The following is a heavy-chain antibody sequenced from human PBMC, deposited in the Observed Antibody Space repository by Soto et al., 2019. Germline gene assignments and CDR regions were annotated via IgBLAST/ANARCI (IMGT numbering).Heavy chain of an antibody. Sequence: ASGKVCSPASGYPFTSLYMHWVRQAPGQGLEWMGIINPSGGSTSYSQKFQGRVTMTRDTSTSTVYMELRSLRSEDTAVYYCARDGGVDTAMVTDWFDPWGQGTLVTVSS. CDR2: INPSGGST. J-gene: IGHJ5*02. CDR3: ARDGGVDTAMVTDWFDP. D-gene: IGHD5-18*01. V-gene: IGHV1-46*01. CDR1: GYPFTSLY.